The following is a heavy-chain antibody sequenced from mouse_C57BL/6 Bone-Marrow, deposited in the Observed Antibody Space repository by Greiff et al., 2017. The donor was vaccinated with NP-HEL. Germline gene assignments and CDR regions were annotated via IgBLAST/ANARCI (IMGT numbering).Heavy chain of an antibody. D-gene: IGHD2-3*01. Sequence: EVQLQESGGDLVKPGGSLKLSCAASGFTFSSYGMSWVRQTPDKRLEWVATISSGGSYTYYPDSVKGRFTISRDNAKNTLYLQMSSLKSEDTAMYYCARLLYDGYYFFAYWGQGTLVTVSA. J-gene: IGHJ3*01. CDR2: ISSGGSYT. V-gene: IGHV5-6*01. CDR1: GFTFSSYG. CDR3: ARLLYDGYYFFAY.